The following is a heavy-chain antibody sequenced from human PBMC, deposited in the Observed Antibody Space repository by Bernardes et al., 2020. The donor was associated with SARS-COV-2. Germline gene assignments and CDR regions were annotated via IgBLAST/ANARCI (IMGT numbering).Heavy chain of an antibody. V-gene: IGHV1-18*01. CDR2: ISAYNGNT. Sequence: ASVKVSCKASGYTFTSYGISWVRQAPGQGLEWMGWISAYNGNTNYAQKLQGRVTMTTDTSTSTAYMELRSLRSDDTAVYYCARSYCSSTSCPSVVLAFDIWGQGTMVTVSS. D-gene: IGHD2-2*01. CDR3: ARSYCSSTSCPSVVLAFDI. J-gene: IGHJ3*02. CDR1: GYTFTSYG.